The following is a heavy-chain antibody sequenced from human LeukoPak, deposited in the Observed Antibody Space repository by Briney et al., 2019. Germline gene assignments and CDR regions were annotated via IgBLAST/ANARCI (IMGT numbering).Heavy chain of an antibody. V-gene: IGHV4-31*03. CDR1: GGSISSGGYY. J-gene: IGHJ6*02. CDR3: ARDVVVVAATRIGDYYYYGMDV. Sequence: PSETLSLTCTVSGGSISSGGYYWSWIRQHPGKGLEWIGYIYYSGSTYYNPSLKSRVTISVDTSKNQFSLKLSSVTAADTAVYYCARDVVVVAATRIGDYYYYGMDVWGQGTTVTVSS. CDR2: IYYSGST. D-gene: IGHD2-15*01.